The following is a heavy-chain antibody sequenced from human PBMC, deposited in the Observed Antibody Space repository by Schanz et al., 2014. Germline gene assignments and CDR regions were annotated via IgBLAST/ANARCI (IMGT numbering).Heavy chain of an antibody. CDR2: INVYNGHT. V-gene: IGHV1-18*04. CDR1: GYTFPSYG. J-gene: IGHJ3*01. Sequence: QVQLVQSGSEVKKPGASVKVSCKASGYTFPSYGISWVRQAPGQGLEWMGWINVYNGHTKFAKRFQDRVTLTTDTSTSTAYMELRSLRSDDTAVYYCARNIIATARAYDLWGPGTMVTVSS. D-gene: IGHD6-13*01. CDR3: ARNIIATARAYDL.